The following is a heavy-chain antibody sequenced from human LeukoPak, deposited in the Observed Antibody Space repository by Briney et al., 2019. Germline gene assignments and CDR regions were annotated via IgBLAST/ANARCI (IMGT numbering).Heavy chain of an antibody. CDR3: AREGSSHDYGDYVDAFDI. D-gene: IGHD4-17*01. V-gene: IGHV4-59*01. Sequence: SETLSLTCTVSGGSISSYYWSWIRQPPGKGLEWIGYIYYSGSTNYNPSLKGRVTISVDTSKNQFSLKLSSVTAADTAVYYCAREGSSHDYGDYVDAFDIWGQGTMVTVSS. CDR1: GGSISSYY. CDR2: IYYSGST. J-gene: IGHJ3*02.